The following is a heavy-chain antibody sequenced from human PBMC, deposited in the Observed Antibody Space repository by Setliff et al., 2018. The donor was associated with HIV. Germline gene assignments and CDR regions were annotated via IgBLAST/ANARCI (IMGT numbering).Heavy chain of an antibody. D-gene: IGHD3-9*01. CDR1: GFTFSSYS. V-gene: IGHV3-21*06. CDR2: ISSSGAHI. J-gene: IGHJ6*02. Sequence: SCAASGFTFSSYSMNWVRQAPGKGLEWVASISSSGAHIYSADSLQGRFTISRDNEKNSLYLQMNSLRAEDTAVYFCARGGRLQYFDWPSYALDVWGQGTTVTVSS. CDR3: ARGGRLQYFDWPSYALDV.